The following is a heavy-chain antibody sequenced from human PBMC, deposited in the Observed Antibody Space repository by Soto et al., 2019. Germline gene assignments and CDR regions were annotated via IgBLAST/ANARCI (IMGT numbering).Heavy chain of an antibody. CDR1: GFTVSSNY. D-gene: IGHD3-10*01. V-gene: IGHV3-66*01. CDR2: IYSGGST. CDR3: ARGHYYGSD. Sequence: EVELVESGGGLVQPGGSLRLSCAASGFTVSSNYMTWVRQAPGQGLECVSIIYSGGSTYYADSVKGRFTISRDNSKNTLYLQMTSLRAEDTAVYYCARGHYYGSDWGQGTLVTVSS. J-gene: IGHJ4*02.